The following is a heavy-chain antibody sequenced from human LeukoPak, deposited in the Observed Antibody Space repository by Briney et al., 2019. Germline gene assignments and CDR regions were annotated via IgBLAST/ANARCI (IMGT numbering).Heavy chain of an antibody. CDR2: ISAYNGNT. CDR3: ARDQDPGAFDI. CDR1: SYTLTNYG. J-gene: IGHJ3*02. Sequence: ASVKVSCKASSYTLTNYGISWVRQAPGQGLEWMGWISAYNGNTNYAQNLQGRVTMTTDTSTNTAYMELRSLRSDDTAVYYCARDQDPGAFDIWGQGTMVTVSS. V-gene: IGHV1-18*01.